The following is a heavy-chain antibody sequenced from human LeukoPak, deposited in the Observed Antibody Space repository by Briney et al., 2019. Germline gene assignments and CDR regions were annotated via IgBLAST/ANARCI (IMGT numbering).Heavy chain of an antibody. CDR2: INPSGGST. D-gene: IGHD3-9*01. Sequence: ASVKVSCKASGYTFTSYYMHWVRQAPGQGLEWMGIINPSGGSTSYAQKFQGRVTMTRDTSTSTVYMELSSLRSEDTAVYYCARAYYDIVTEEPIDYWGQGTLVTVSS. CDR1: GYTFTSYY. V-gene: IGHV1-46*01. J-gene: IGHJ4*02. CDR3: ARAYYDIVTEEPIDY.